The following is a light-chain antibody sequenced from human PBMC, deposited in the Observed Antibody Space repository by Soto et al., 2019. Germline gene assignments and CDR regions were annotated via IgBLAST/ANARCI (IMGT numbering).Light chain of an antibody. CDR2: DVS. CDR1: SSDVGGYNY. CDR3: CSYAGSYTWV. J-gene: IGLJ3*02. V-gene: IGLV2-11*01. Sequence: QSVLTQPRSLSGSPGQSVTISCTGTSSDVGGYNYVSWYQQHPGKAPKLMIDDVSKRPSGVPDRFSGSKSGNTASLTISGLQAEDEADYYCCSYAGSYTWVFGGVTKLTVL.